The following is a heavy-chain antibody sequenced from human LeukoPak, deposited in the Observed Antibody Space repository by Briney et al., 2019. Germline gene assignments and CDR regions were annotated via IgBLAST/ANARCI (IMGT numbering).Heavy chain of an antibody. Sequence: ASVKVSCKASGYTFTSYGITWVRQAPGQGLEWMGWISAYNGNTNYAQNLQGRVSMTTHTSTSTAYMEVRSLRSDDMAVYYCARSKVGATIDYWGQGTLVTVSS. V-gene: IGHV1-18*03. J-gene: IGHJ4*02. CDR1: GYTFTSYG. CDR2: ISAYNGNT. CDR3: ARSKVGATIDY. D-gene: IGHD1-26*01.